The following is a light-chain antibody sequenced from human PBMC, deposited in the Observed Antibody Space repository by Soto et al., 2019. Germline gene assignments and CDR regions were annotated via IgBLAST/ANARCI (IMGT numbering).Light chain of an antibody. CDR2: DAS. CDR3: QQRSNGAWT. Sequence: EIVLTQSPATLSLSPGERATISCRASQSVSSYLAWYHQKPGQAPRLLIYDASNRATGIRDRFSGSGSGTFFTLTSSSLEHDDFAVFFCQQRSNGAWTFGQGTKVEIE. J-gene: IGKJ1*01. CDR1: QSVSSY. V-gene: IGKV3-11*01.